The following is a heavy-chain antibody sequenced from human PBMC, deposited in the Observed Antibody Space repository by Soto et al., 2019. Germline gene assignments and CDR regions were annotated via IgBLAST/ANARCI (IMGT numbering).Heavy chain of an antibody. J-gene: IGHJ5*02. CDR3: ARDTYSGYDFGL. CDR1: GASVAGGSYY. D-gene: IGHD5-12*01. Sequence: QVQLRESGPGLVKPSQTLSLTCSVSGASVAGGSYYWGWVRQPSGKGLEWIGYIPSRGRPFYNPSLTSRGTISADTSKNQLSLQLTSVTAADTAVYYCARDTYSGYDFGLWGQGTLVTVSS. CDR2: IPSRGRP. V-gene: IGHV4-30-4*01.